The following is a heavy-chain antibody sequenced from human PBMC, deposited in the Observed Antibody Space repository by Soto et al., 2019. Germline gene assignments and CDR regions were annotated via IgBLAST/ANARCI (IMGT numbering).Heavy chain of an antibody. CDR1: GFSLSDYS. Sequence: QVHLVESGGGLVKPGWSLTLSCAASGFSLSDYSMSWIRQAPGKGLEWVSYISSSISYTHYADSVKGRFTASRDNAKNSVFLHLNSLRAEDTSVYYCARDGQTYGQGDYWGQGTLVTVS. V-gene: IGHV3-11*06. CDR2: ISSSISYT. J-gene: IGHJ4*02. CDR3: ARDGQTYGQGDY. D-gene: IGHD3-10*01.